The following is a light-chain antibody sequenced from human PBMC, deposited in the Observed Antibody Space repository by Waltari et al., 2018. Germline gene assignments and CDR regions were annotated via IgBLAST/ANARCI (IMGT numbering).Light chain of an antibody. V-gene: IGKV1-27*01. Sequence: DIQMTQSPSSLSASVGDRVTLTCRASQAISDYLAWYQQKPGKVPKLLIYAASILYSGVPSRFSGTGSGTGFSLTSSCLQPEDVATYYCQKYNSAPLTFGGGTKVEIK. CDR1: QAISDY. J-gene: IGKJ4*02. CDR2: AAS. CDR3: QKYNSAPLT.